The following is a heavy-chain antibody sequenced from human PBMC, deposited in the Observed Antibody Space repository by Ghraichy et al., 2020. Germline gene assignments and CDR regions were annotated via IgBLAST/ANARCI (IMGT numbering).Heavy chain of an antibody. D-gene: IGHD6-19*01. V-gene: IGHV4-4*02. CDR2: IYHSGST. J-gene: IGHJ6*02. CDR1: GGSISSSNW. CDR3: ARDGIAVLGYYYYGMDV. Sequence: SETLSLTCAVSGGSISSSNWWSWVRQPPGKGLEWIGEIYHSGSTNYNPSLKSRVTISVDKSKNQFSLKLSSVTAADTAVYYCARDGIAVLGYYYYGMDVWGQGTTVTVSS.